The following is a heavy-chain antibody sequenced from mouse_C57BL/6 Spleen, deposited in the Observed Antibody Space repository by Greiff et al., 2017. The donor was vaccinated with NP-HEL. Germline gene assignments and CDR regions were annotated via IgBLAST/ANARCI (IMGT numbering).Heavy chain of an antibody. D-gene: IGHD4-1*01. CDR1: GYAFSSSW. CDR3: AREGLGRGYFDY. Sequence: QVQLKESGPELVKPGASVKISCKASGYAFSSSWMNWVKQRPGKGLEWIGRIYPGDGDTNYNGKFKGKATLTADKSSSTAYMQLSSLTSEDSAVYFWAREGLGRGYFDYWGQGTTLTVSS. V-gene: IGHV1-82*01. CDR2: IYPGDGDT. J-gene: IGHJ2*01.